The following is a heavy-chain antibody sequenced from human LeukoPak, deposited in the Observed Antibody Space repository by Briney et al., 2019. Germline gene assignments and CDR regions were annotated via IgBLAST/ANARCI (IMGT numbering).Heavy chain of an antibody. D-gene: IGHD6-19*01. Sequence: SQTLSLTCTVSGGSISSGGYYWSWIRQHPGKGLEWIGYPYYSGSTYYNPSLKSRVTISVDTSKNQFSLKLSSVTAADTAVYYCARDFPGYSSGWYRSFVYWGQGTLVTVSS. J-gene: IGHJ4*02. CDR3: ARDFPGYSSGWYRSFVY. CDR1: GGSISSGGYY. CDR2: PYYSGST. V-gene: IGHV4-31*03.